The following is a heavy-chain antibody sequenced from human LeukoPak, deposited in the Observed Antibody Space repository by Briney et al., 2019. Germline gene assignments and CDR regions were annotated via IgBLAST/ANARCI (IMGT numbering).Heavy chain of an antibody. CDR2: ISAYNGNT. V-gene: IGHV1-18*01. CDR3: ARGYRTYYYGSGSYGGAFDI. D-gene: IGHD3-10*01. J-gene: IGHJ3*02. Sequence: ASVKVSCKASGYTFTSYGISWVRQAPGQGLEWMGWISAYNGNTNYAQKLQGRVTMTRDMSTSTVYMELSRLRSEDTAVYYCARGYRTYYYGSGSYGGAFDIWGQGTMVTVPS. CDR1: GYTFTSYG.